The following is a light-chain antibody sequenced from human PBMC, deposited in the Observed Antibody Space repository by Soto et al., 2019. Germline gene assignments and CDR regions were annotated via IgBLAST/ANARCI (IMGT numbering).Light chain of an antibody. J-gene: IGKJ1*01. CDR1: QNIERW. CDR3: QQFKSGTWT. V-gene: IGKV1-5*01. Sequence: DIQMTQSPSTLSASVLERFTITFRASQNIERWLAWYQQKPGKAPKLLLYDVSSLESGVPSRFSGSGSGTEFILTINGLQPDDFATYFCQQFKSGTWTFGQGTKVDIK. CDR2: DVS.